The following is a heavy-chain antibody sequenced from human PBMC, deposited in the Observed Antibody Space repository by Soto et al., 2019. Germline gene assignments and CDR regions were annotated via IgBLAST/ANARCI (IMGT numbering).Heavy chain of an antibody. CDR2: ISAYNGNT. Sequence: ASVKVSCTASGYTFTSYGISWVRQAPGQGLEWMGWISAYNGNTNYAQKLQGRVTMTTDTSTSTAYMELRSLRSDDTAVYYCARDPGGLGGYSYGSLDYWGQGTLVTVSS. J-gene: IGHJ4*02. V-gene: IGHV1-18*01. D-gene: IGHD5-18*01. CDR3: ARDPGGLGGYSYGSLDY. CDR1: GYTFTSYG.